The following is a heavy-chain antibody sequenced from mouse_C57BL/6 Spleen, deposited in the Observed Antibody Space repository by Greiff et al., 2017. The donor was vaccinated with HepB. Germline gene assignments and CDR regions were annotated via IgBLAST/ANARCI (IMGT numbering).Heavy chain of an antibody. D-gene: IGHD2-3*01. CDR1: GFPFSSYA. V-gene: IGHV5S21*01. CDR3: ARDEQWGGLLPFAY. CDR2: ISRGGDYI. J-gene: IGHJ3*01. Sequence: EVQLVESGEGLVKPGASLKLSCAASGFPFSSYAMSWVRQTPEKRLEWVACISRGGDYIYYAETVKGVFTISRDNARNTVYMQLSSLKSEDTAMYYCARDEQWGGLLPFAYWGQGTLVTVSA.